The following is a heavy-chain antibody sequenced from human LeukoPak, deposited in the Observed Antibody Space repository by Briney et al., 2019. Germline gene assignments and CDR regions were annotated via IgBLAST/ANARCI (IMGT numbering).Heavy chain of an antibody. CDR2: ISGGGINT. D-gene: IGHD5-18*01. J-gene: IGHJ6*02. CDR1: GFTFSSYA. Sequence: PGGSLRLSCAASGFTFSSYAMSWVRQAPGKGLEWVSAISGGGINTYYADSVRGRFTISRDNSKNTLYLHMSSLRAEDTAVYYCVKRAWIQLWDYGMDVWGQGTTVTVS. CDR3: VKRAWIQLWDYGMDV. V-gene: IGHV3-23*01.